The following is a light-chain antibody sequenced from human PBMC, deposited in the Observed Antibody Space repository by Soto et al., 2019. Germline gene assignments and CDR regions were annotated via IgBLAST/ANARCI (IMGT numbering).Light chain of an antibody. V-gene: IGLV1-44*01. CDR3: AAWDDSLYGPV. J-gene: IGLJ2*01. Sequence: QSVLTQPPSASGTPGQRVTISCSGSSSNIGSNPVNWYQQIPGTAPKLLLYSDNQRPSGVPDRFSGSKSGTSGSLAISGLPSEDEAEYYCAAWDDSLYGPVFGGGTKLTVL. CDR2: SDN. CDR1: SSNIGSNP.